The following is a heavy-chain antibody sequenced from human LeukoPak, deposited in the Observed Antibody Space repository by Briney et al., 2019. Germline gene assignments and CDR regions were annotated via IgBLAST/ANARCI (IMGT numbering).Heavy chain of an antibody. CDR3: ARLRYSSGYYYYYYMDV. V-gene: IGHV4-59*12. D-gene: IGHD6-19*01. Sequence: SETLSLICTVSGGSISSYYWSWIRQPPGKGLEWIGYSHYSGSTNYNPSLKSRVTISVDTSKNLFSLKLSSVTAADTAVYYCARLRYSSGYYYYYYMDVWGKGTTVTISS. CDR1: GGSISSYY. CDR2: SHYSGST. J-gene: IGHJ6*03.